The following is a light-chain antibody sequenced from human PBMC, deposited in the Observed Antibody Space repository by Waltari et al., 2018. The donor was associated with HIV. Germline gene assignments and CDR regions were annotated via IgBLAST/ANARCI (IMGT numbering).Light chain of an antibody. V-gene: IGKV4-1*01. CDR2: WAS. Sequence: DIVMTQSPESLAVSLGERATINCKSSQTIFYKSNNKNYLAWYQQKPGQSPKLLISWASNREFGVPVRFSGSGSGTDFTLTISSLQAEDVAVYYCQQFYRTPYTFGQGTRL. J-gene: IGKJ2*01. CDR3: QQFYRTPYT. CDR1: QTIFYKSNNKNY.